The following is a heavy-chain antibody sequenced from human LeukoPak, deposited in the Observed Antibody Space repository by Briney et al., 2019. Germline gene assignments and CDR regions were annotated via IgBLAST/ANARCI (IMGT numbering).Heavy chain of an antibody. D-gene: IGHD7-27*01. CDR1: GGSISSSSYY. CDR3: ARRVEYHTYGLLGLNHAFDI. V-gene: IGHV4-39*01. J-gene: IGHJ3*02. Sequence: SETLSLTCTVSGGSISSSSYYWGWIRQPPGKGLEWIGSIYYSGSTYYNPSLKSRVTISVDTSKNQFSLKLSSVTAADTAVYYCARRVEYHTYGLLGLNHAFDIWGQGTMVTVSS. CDR2: IYYSGST.